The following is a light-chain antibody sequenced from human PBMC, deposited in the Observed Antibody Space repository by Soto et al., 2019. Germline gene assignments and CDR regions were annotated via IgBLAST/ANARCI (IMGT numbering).Light chain of an antibody. CDR3: SSYTSSSTLKV. CDR1: SSDVGNYNY. Sequence: QSVLTQPASVSGSPGQSITISCTGTSSDVGNYNYVSWYQQYPGRVPKLLIYMVSNRPSGVSNRFSGSKSGNTASLTISGLQAEDEADYYCSSYTSSSTLKVFGTGTKVTVL. V-gene: IGLV2-14*01. J-gene: IGLJ1*01. CDR2: MVS.